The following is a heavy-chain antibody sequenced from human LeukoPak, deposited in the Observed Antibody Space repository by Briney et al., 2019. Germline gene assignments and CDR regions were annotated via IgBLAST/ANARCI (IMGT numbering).Heavy chain of an antibody. V-gene: IGHV3-66*02. CDR2: IDSGGST. CDR3: ARVAAAGPFDY. D-gene: IGHD6-13*01. Sequence: LSGGSLRLSCAASGFTVSNNYMSWVRQAPGKGLECVSVIDSGGSTYYADSVKGRFTISRDNSKNTLYLQMNSLRPEDTAVYYCARVAAAGPFDYWGQGTLVTVSS. CDR1: GFTVSNNY. J-gene: IGHJ4*02.